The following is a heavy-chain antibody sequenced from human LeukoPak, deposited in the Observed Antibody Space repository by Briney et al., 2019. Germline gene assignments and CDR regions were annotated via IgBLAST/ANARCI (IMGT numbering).Heavy chain of an antibody. CDR2: IYYSGST. CDR3: ARDHLDGLGSDY. CDR1: GGSISSGGYY. Sequence: PSETLSLTCTVSGGSISSGGYYWSWIRQHPGKGLEWIGYIYYSGSTYYNPSLKSRVTISVDTSKNQFSLKLSSVTAADTAVYYCARDHLDGLGSDYWGQGTLVTVSS. J-gene: IGHJ4*02. V-gene: IGHV4-31*03. D-gene: IGHD3/OR15-3a*01.